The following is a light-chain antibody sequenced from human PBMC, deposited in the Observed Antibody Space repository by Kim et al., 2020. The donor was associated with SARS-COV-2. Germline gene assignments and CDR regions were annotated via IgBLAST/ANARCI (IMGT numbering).Light chain of an antibody. J-gene: IGLJ2*01. CDR2: GKN. Sequence: SSELTQDPAVSVALGQTVRITCQGDSLRSYYASWYQQKPGQAPLLVIYGKNNRPSGIPDRFSGSNSGNTASLTITGAQAEDEADYYCNSRDSSDNHVVFGGGTKLT. CDR3: NSRDSSDNHVV. V-gene: IGLV3-19*01. CDR1: SLRSYY.